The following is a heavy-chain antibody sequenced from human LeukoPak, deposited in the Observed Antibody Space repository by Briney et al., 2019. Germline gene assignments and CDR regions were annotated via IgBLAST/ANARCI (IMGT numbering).Heavy chain of an antibody. CDR2: IIPIFGTA. CDR1: GGTFSSYA. Sequence: SVKVSCKASGGTFSSYAISWVRQAPGQGLEWMGRIIPIFGTANYAQKFQGRVTITTDESTSTAYMELGSLRSEDTAVYYCALSVLVGATSLDYWGQGTLVTVSS. V-gene: IGHV1-69*05. CDR3: ALSVLVGATSLDY. D-gene: IGHD1-26*01. J-gene: IGHJ4*02.